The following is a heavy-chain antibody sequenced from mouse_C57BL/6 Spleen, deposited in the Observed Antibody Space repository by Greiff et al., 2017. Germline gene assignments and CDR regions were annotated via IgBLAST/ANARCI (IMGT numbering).Heavy chain of an antibody. D-gene: IGHD1-1*01. Sequence: QVQLQQSGPELVKPGASVKISCKASGYTFSSYWMNWVKQRPGKGLEWIGRIYPGAGDTNYNGKFKGKATLTADKSSSPAYMQLSSLTSEDSAVSFCARSYYGRSFLDFDDWGQGTTLTVSS. CDR2: IYPGAGDT. CDR3: ARSYYGRSFLDFDD. V-gene: IGHV1-82*01. J-gene: IGHJ2*01. CDR1: GYTFSSYW.